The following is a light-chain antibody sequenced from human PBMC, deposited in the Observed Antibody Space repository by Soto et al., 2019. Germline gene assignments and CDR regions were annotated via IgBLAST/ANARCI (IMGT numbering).Light chain of an antibody. CDR3: SSYTSSSTLV. CDR1: SSDVGGYNY. CDR2: DVS. Sequence: QSALTQPASVSGSPGQSITISCTGTSSDVGGYNYVSWYQQHPGKAPKLMIYDVSNRPSGVSTRFSGSKSGNTASLTISGLQADHEADYYCSSYTSSSTLVFGGGTKLTVL. J-gene: IGLJ2*01. V-gene: IGLV2-14*01.